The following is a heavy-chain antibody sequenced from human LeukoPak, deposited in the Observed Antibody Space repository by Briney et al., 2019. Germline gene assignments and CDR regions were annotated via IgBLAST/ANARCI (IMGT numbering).Heavy chain of an antibody. V-gene: IGHV4-59*01. Sequence: SSETLSLTCTVSGGSISSYYWSWIRQPPGKGLEWIGYIYYSGSTNYNPSLKSRVTISVDTSKNQFSLKLSSVTAADTAVYYCARGAAAGTDFDYWGQGTLVTVSS. D-gene: IGHD6-13*01. J-gene: IGHJ4*02. CDR3: ARGAAAGTDFDY. CDR2: IYYSGST. CDR1: GGSISSYY.